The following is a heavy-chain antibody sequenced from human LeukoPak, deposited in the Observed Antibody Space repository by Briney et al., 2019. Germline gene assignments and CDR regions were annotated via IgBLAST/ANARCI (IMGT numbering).Heavy chain of an antibody. CDR1: GGSISGSY. D-gene: IGHD3-22*01. CDR2: VSYSGST. CDR3: ARDTYDSSGAFDI. Sequence: SSETLSLTCSVPGGSISGSYWNWIRQPPGKGLEWIGYVSYSGSTNYNPSLKSRVTISVDTSKNQFSLKLSSVTAADTAVYYCARDTYDSSGAFDIWGQGTMVTVSS. J-gene: IGHJ3*02. V-gene: IGHV4-59*01.